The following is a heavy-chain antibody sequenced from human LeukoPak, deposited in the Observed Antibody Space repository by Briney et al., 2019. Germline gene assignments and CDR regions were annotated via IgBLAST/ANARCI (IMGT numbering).Heavy chain of an antibody. J-gene: IGHJ6*03. CDR3: ARVGPMGWFGELGTDYYYYYMDV. Sequence: GASVKVSCKASGYTFTDYYIHWVRQAPGQGLEWVGSINPNTSDTHYAQKFQGRVTMTRDTSISTAYMELSRLRSDDTAVYYCARVGPMGWFGELGTDYYYYYMDVWGKGTTVTISS. CDR1: GYTFTDYY. D-gene: IGHD3-10*01. V-gene: IGHV1-2*02. CDR2: INPNTSDT.